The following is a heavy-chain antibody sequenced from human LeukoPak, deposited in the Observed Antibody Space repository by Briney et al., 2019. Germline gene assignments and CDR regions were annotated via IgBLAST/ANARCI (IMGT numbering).Heavy chain of an antibody. CDR3: ARAGAYYGSGIPLDI. CDR2: INHSGST. D-gene: IGHD3-10*01. J-gene: IGHJ3*02. CDR1: GGSFSGYY. Sequence: SETLSLTCAVYGGSFSGYYWSCIRQPPGKGLEWIGEINHSGSTNYNPSLKSRVTISVDTSKNQFSLKLSSVTAADTAVYYCARAGAYYGSGIPLDIWGQGTMVTVSS. V-gene: IGHV4-34*01.